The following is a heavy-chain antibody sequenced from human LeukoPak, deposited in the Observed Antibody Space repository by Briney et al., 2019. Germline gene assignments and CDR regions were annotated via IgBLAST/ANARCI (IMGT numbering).Heavy chain of an antibody. CDR2: IVVGSGNT. CDR1: GFTFTSSA. V-gene: IGHV1-58*01. J-gene: IGHJ4*02. Sequence: TSVKVSCKASGFTFTSSAVQWVRQARGQRLEWIGWIVVGSGNTNYAQKFQERVTITRDMSTSTAYMELSSLRSEDTAVYYCAADQGSLDYYFDYWGQGTLVTVSS. CDR3: AADQGSLDYYFDY.